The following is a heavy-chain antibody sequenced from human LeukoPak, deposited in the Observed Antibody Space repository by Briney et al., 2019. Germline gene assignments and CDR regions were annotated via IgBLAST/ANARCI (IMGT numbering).Heavy chain of an antibody. J-gene: IGHJ5*02. CDR1: GFTFSSYS. V-gene: IGHV3-21*01. CDR3: VRAPLITYFYDSSGNHADWFDP. CDR2: ISSSSSYI. Sequence: GGSLRLSCAASGFTFSSYSMNWVRQAPGKGLEWVSSISSSSSYIYYADSVKGRFTISRDNAKNSLYLQMNSLRAEDTAVYYCVRAPLITYFYDSSGNHADWFDPWGQGTLVTVSS. D-gene: IGHD3-22*01.